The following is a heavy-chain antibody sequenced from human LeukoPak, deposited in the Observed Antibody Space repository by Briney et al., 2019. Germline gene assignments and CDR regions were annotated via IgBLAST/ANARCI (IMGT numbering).Heavy chain of an antibody. V-gene: IGHV3-23*01. CDR3: AKARYDTIFGVAIPAFDI. D-gene: IGHD3-3*01. J-gene: IGHJ3*02. CDR1: GFTFSSYA. CDR2: ISGSGGST. Sequence: QPGGSLRLSCAASGFTFSSYAMSWIRQAPGKGLEWVSAISGSGGSTYYADSVKGRFTISRDNSKNTLYLQMNSLRAEDTAVFYCAKARYDTIFGVAIPAFDIWGQGTMVTVSS.